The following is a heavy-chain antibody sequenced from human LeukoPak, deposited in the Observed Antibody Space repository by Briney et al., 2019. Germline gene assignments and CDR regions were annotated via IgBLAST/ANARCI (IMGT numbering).Heavy chain of an antibody. CDR1: GYSFSGYY. Sequence: GASVKVSCKASGYSFSGYYMHWVRQAPGQGLEWMGIINPSGGSTSYAQKFQGRVTMTRDTSTSTVYMELSSLRSEDTAVYYCARENYGGNIDAFDIWGQGTMVTVSS. CDR2: INPSGGST. J-gene: IGHJ3*02. D-gene: IGHD4-23*01. CDR3: ARENYGGNIDAFDI. V-gene: IGHV1-46*01.